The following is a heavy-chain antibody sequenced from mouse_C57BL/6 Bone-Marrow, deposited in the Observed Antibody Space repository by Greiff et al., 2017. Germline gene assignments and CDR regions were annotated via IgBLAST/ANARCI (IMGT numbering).Heavy chain of an antibody. J-gene: IGHJ3*01. Sequence: QVQLQQPGAELVKPGASVKMSCKASGYTFTSYWITWVKQRPGQGLEWIGDIYPGSGSTNYNEKFKSKATLTVDTSSSTAYMQLSSLTSEDSAVYSCARCYSYGSSPASFAYWGQGPLVTVSA. CDR3: ARCYSYGSSPASFAY. D-gene: IGHD1-1*01. CDR2: IYPGSGST. CDR1: GYTFTSYW. V-gene: IGHV1-55*01.